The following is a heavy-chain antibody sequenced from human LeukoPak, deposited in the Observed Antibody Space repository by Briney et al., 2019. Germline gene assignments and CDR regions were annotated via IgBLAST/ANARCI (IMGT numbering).Heavy chain of an antibody. CDR1: GYTFTSYY. CDR2: INPSGGST. CDR3: ARDXLRADSSGYYSLGY. J-gene: IGHJ4*02. D-gene: IGHD3-22*01. V-gene: IGHV1-46*01. Sequence: ASVKVSCKASGYTFTSYYMHWVRQAPGQGLEWMGIINPSGGSTSYAQKFQGRVTMTRDTSTSTVYMELSRLRPEDTAVYYCARDXLRADSSGYYSLGYWGQGTLVTVSS.